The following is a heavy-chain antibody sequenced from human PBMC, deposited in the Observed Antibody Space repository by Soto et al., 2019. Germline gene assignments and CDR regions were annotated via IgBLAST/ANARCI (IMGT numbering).Heavy chain of an antibody. Sequence: QVQLVQSGAEVKKPGSSVKVSCKASGGTFSSYAISWVRQAPGQGLEWMGGIIPIFGTANYAQKFQGRVTMTADESTSTAYMELSSPRSEDTAVYYCARSHSSSSRYYYYYGMDVWGQGTTVTVSS. CDR1: GGTFSSYA. V-gene: IGHV1-69*01. CDR2: IIPIFGTA. D-gene: IGHD6-6*01. CDR3: ARSHSSSSRYYYYYGMDV. J-gene: IGHJ6*02.